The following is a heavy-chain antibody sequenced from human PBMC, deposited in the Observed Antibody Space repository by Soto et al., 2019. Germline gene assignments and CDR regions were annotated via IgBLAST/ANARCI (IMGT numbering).Heavy chain of an antibody. CDR2: IKKDGTEK. CDR1: GFTFSGYW. V-gene: IGHV3-7*03. J-gene: IGHJ4*02. Sequence: GGSLRLSCAASGFTFSGYWMTWVRQAPGKGLEWVADIKKDGTEKYYVDSVKGRFTISRDNDKKSVYLQMNGLTVEDTAVYRCARGPSYSAYSNDWFFDAWGQGALVTVSS. CDR3: ARGPSYSAYSNDWFFDA. D-gene: IGHD3-9*01.